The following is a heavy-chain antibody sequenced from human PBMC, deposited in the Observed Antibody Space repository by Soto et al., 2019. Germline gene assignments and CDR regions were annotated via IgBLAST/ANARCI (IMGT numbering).Heavy chain of an antibody. D-gene: IGHD2-2*01. V-gene: IGHV1-3*01. CDR2: INAGDGNT. CDR3: ARSGSCTSTSCYGGYDI. J-gene: IGHJ3*02. CDR1: GYTLTNYA. Sequence: QVQLVQSGAEVKTPGASVKVSCKTSGYTLTNYAIHWVRQAPGQRLEWMGWINAGDGNTKYSQKFQGRVTITRDTPASTAYMELSSLRSEDAAVYYCARSGSCTSTSCYGGYDIWGQGTMVTVSS.